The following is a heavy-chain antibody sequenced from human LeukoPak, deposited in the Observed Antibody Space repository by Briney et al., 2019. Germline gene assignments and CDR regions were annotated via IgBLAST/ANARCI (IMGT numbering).Heavy chain of an antibody. CDR3: GIDSYCYSGPDY. CDR2: VNPQDRGT. D-gene: IGHD6-19*01. V-gene: IGHV1-2*02. CDR1: GYTFIDFY. Sequence: ASARVSCTASGYTFIDFYIPGVRQAPGQGLERLGWVNPQDRGTQSAQKFQGRVRLTRDTSTTTAYMDMSGVKFDDTAVYYCGIDSYCYSGPDYWGQGTLLTVSS. J-gene: IGHJ4*02.